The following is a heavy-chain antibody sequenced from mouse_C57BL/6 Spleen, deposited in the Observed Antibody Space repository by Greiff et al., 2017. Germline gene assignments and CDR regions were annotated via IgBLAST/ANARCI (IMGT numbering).Heavy chain of an antibody. CDR3: ARERGYGYDVGYFDY. V-gene: IGHV1-55*01. CDR2: IYPGSGST. Sequence: VQLQQPGAELVKPGASVKMSCKASGYTFTSYWITWVKQRPGQGLEWIGDIYPGSGSTNYNEKFKSKATLTVDTSSSTAYMQLSSLTSEDSAVYYCARERGYGYDVGYFDYWGQGTTLTVSS. D-gene: IGHD2-2*01. CDR1: GYTFTSYW. J-gene: IGHJ2*01.